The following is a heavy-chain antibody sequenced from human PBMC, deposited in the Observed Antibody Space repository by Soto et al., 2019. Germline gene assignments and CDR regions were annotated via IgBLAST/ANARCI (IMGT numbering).Heavy chain of an antibody. V-gene: IGHV4-59*01. Sequence: SETLSLTCTVSGGSISSYYWSWIRQPPGKGLEWIGYIYYSGSTNYNPSLKSRITISVDTSKNQFSLKLSSVTAADTAVYYCARTSGYDYGLNWFDPWGQGTLVTASS. CDR3: ARTSGYDYGLNWFDP. D-gene: IGHD5-12*01. J-gene: IGHJ5*02. CDR1: GGSISSYY. CDR2: IYYSGST.